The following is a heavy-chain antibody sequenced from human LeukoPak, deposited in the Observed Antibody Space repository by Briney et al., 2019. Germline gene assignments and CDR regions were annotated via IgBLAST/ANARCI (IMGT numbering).Heavy chain of an antibody. CDR3: ARERYDFWSGYSYKWFDP. D-gene: IGHD3-3*01. CDR1: GGSVSSYY. Sequence: SETLSLTCTVSGGSVSSYYWSWIRQPPGKGLEWIGYIYYSGSTNYNPSLKSRVTISVGTSKNQLSLKLSSVTAADTAVYYCARERYDFWSGYSYKWFDPWGQGTRVIVSS. V-gene: IGHV4-59*02. J-gene: IGHJ5*02. CDR2: IYYSGST.